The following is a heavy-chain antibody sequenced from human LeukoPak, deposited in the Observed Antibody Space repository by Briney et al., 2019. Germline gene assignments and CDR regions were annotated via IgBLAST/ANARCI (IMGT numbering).Heavy chain of an antibody. CDR2: IYSGGST. CDR1: GFTVSSNY. Sequence: GGSLRLSCAASGFTVSSNYVSWVRQAPGKGLEWVSVIYSGGSTYYADSVKGRFTISRDNSKNTLYLQMNSLRAEDTAVYYCARTRSYYYGMDVWGQGTTVTVSS. D-gene: IGHD5-24*01. V-gene: IGHV3-66*01. J-gene: IGHJ6*02. CDR3: ARTRSYYYGMDV.